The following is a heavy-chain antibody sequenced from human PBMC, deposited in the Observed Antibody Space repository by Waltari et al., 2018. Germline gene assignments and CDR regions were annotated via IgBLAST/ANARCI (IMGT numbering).Heavy chain of an antibody. Sequence: EVHLVESGGGLVQPGGSLRLSGAAAGFTFSSYGMHWVRQAPGKGLEWVSYISSSSNTIYYADAVKGRFTISRDNAKNSLYLQMSSLRAEDTAVYYCARGGFLEWYDYWGQGTLVTVSS. CDR2: ISSSSNTI. V-gene: IGHV3-48*01. CDR3: ARGGFLEWYDY. CDR1: GFTFSSYG. D-gene: IGHD3-3*01. J-gene: IGHJ4*02.